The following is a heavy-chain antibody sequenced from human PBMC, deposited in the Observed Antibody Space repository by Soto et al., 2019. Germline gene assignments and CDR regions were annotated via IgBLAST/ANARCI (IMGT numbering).Heavy chain of an antibody. Sequence: QVQLVQSGAEVKKPGSSVKVSCKASGGTFSSYAISWVRQAPGQGLEWMGGINPIFGTANYAQKFQGRVRITANEPTSTAYRELGSRGSEDGAVYNGGGDSGGTGGDFWSAPGGQGPRVAVS. V-gene: IGHV1-69*01. J-gene: IGHJ5*02. CDR2: INPIFGTA. CDR3: GGDSGGTGGDFWSAP. D-gene: IGHD3-10*01. CDR1: GGTFSSYA.